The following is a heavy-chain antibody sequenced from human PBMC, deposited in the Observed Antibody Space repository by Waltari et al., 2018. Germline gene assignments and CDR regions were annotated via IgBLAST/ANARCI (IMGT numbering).Heavy chain of an antibody. CDR1: GYSISSGYY. CDR2: IYHSGST. D-gene: IGHD6-19*01. V-gene: IGHV4-38-2*01. Sequence: QVQLQESGPGLVKPSETLSLTCAVSGYSISSGYYWGWIRQPPGKGLELIGSIYHSGSTYYNPSLKSRVTISVDTSKNQFSLKLSSVTAADTAVYYCARMGDREYSSGQVDYWGQGTLVTVSS. J-gene: IGHJ4*02. CDR3: ARMGDREYSSGQVDY.